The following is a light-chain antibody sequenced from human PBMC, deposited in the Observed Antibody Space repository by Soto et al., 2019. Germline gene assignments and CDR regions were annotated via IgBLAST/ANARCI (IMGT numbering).Light chain of an antibody. Sequence: QSVLAQPPSASGTPGQRVTISCSGSSSNIGSQFVYWYHQVPGRAPKLLIYRTNQRPSGVPDRFAGSKYGATASLVISGLQSDDEGDYFCASLDDSLRWMFGGGTKLTV. CDR3: ASLDDSLRWM. CDR2: RTN. J-gene: IGLJ3*02. CDR1: SSNIGSQF. V-gene: IGLV1-47*01.